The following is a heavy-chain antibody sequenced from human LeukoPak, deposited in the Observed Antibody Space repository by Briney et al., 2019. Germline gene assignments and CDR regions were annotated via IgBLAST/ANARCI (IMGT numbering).Heavy chain of an antibody. V-gene: IGHV3-21*01. D-gene: IGHD1-7*01. CDR3: ASEIYNWNYAFDY. CDR2: ISSGSSYI. J-gene: IGHJ4*02. CDR1: GFTFSSSS. Sequence: GGFLRLSCAASGFTFSSSSMNWVRQAPGKGLEWVSSISSGSSYIYYADPLKGRFTVSRDNAKNSLYLQMNSLRAEDTAVYYCASEIYNWNYAFDYWGQGNLVTVSS.